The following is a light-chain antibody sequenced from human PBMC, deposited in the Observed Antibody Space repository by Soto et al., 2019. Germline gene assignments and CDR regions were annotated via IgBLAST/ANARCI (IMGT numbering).Light chain of an antibody. J-gene: IGLJ3*02. Sequence: QSALTQPASVSGSPGQSITISCTGTGSDVGGYNYVSWYQQHPGRAPKLIIYEVTNRPSGVSNRFSGSKSGNTASLTISGLQAEDEADYYCQSFDRSQTYDNRLSGVFGGGTKVTVL. CDR1: GSDVGGYNY. CDR2: EVT. CDR3: QSFDRSQTYDNRLSGV. V-gene: IGLV2-14*01.